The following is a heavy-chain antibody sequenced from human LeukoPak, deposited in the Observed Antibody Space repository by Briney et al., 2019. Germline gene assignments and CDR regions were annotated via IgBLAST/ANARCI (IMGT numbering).Heavy chain of an antibody. V-gene: IGHV4-59*11. J-gene: IGHJ6*03. D-gene: IGHD6-19*01. Sequence: PSETLSLTCTVSGGSISSHYWSWIRQPPGKGLEWIGYIYYSGSTNHNPSLKSRVTISVDTSKNQFSLKLSSVTAADTAVYYCARGRQWLVPNYYYYYMDVWGKGTTVTVSS. CDR1: GGSISSHY. CDR3: ARGRQWLVPNYYYYYMDV. CDR2: IYYSGST.